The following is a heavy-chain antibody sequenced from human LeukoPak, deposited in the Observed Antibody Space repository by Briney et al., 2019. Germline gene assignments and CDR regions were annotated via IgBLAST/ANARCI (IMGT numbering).Heavy chain of an antibody. CDR1: GFTFRNAW. CDR3: APWLGGGAADFDY. Sequence: GGSLRLSCAVSGFTFRNAWMSWVRQAPGKGLEWVAFIRYDGSNKYYADSVKGRFTISRDNSKNTLYLQMNSLRAEDTAVYYCAPWLGGGAADFDYWGQGTLVTVSS. J-gene: IGHJ4*02. V-gene: IGHV3-30*02. D-gene: IGHD3-9*01. CDR2: IRYDGSNK.